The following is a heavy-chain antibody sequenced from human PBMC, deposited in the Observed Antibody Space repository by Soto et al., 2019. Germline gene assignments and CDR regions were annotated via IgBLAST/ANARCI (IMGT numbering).Heavy chain of an antibody. V-gene: IGHV1-18*01. J-gene: IGHJ2*01. CDR1: GYTFINFG. CDR3: ARDRDCGTGGNCHPEWDFDY. CDR2: ISADKGYT. D-gene: IGHD2-8*02. Sequence: VQLVHSGAEVKEPGASVKVSCKASGYTFINFGSTWVRQAPGQGLGWVGWISADKGYTTSAEKSQSRVSMTAETATNTANMDPRGLNSDDTTVYYCARDRDCGTGGNCHPEWDFDYWGRGTLVTVS.